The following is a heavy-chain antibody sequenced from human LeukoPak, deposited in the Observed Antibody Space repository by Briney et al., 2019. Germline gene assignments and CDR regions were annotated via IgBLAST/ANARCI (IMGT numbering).Heavy chain of an antibody. V-gene: IGHV4-34*01. CDR3: ATRRRYCSSTSCYYYYYGMDV. Sequence: SETLSLTCAVYGGSFSGYYWSWIRQPPGKGLEWIGEINHSGSTNYNPSLKSRVTISVDTSKNQFSLKLSSVTAADTAVYYCATRRRYCSSTSCYYYYYGMDVWGKGTTVTVSS. CDR2: INHSGST. CDR1: GGSFSGYY. J-gene: IGHJ6*04. D-gene: IGHD2-2*01.